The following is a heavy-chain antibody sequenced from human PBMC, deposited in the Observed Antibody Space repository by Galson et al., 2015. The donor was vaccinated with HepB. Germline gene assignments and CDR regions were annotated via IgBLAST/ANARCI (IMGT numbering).Heavy chain of an antibody. J-gene: IGHJ4*02. D-gene: IGHD4-17*01. Sequence: SLRLSCAASGFTVSSNYMSWVRQAPGKGLEWVSVIYSGGSTYYADSVKGRFTISRDNSNNTLYHQMNSLRAEDTAVYYCARGVYGSYSFDYWGQGTLVTVSS. CDR2: IYSGGST. CDR1: GFTVSSNY. V-gene: IGHV3-66*01. CDR3: ARGVYGSYSFDY.